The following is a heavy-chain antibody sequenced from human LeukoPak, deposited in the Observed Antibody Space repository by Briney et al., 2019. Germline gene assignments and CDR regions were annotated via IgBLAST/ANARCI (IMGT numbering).Heavy chain of an antibody. J-gene: IGHJ4*02. CDR2: ISVYNGNT. Sequence: ASVKVSCKASGYTFTSYGISWVRQAPGQGLEWMGWISVYNGNTLYAQSLQGKVTMTTDTSTDTAYIELRSLRSDDTAVYYCARALDTPTNDYWGQGTLVTVSS. V-gene: IGHV1-18*01. CDR3: ARALDTPTNDY. CDR1: GYTFTSYG. D-gene: IGHD5-18*01.